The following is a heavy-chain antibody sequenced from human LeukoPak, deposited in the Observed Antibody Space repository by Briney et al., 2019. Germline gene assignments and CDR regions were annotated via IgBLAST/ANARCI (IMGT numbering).Heavy chain of an antibody. J-gene: IGHJ4*02. CDR3: ARVRRSWDY. CDR1: GGSISSYY. V-gene: IGHV4-59*01. CDR2: IYYSGST. Sequence: SETLSLTCTVSGGSISSYYWSWLRQPPGKGLEWIGYIYYSGSTNYNPSLKSRVTISVDTSKNQFSLKLSSVTAADTAVYYCARVRRSWDYWGQGTLVTVSS. D-gene: IGHD3-16*01.